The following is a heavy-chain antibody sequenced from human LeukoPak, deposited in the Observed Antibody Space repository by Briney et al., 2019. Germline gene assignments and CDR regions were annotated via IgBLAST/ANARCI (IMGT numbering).Heavy chain of an antibody. D-gene: IGHD2/OR15-2a*01. CDR3: ARASLTFIGSDAYDL. CDR2: ISGSGGST. CDR1: GFTFSSYA. Sequence: PGGSLRLSCAASGFTFSSYAMSWVRQAPGKGLEWVSAISGSGGSTYCADSVKGRFTISRDNSKNTLYLQMNSLRVGDTALYYCARASLTFIGSDAYDLWGQGTMVTVSS. J-gene: IGHJ3*01. V-gene: IGHV3-23*01.